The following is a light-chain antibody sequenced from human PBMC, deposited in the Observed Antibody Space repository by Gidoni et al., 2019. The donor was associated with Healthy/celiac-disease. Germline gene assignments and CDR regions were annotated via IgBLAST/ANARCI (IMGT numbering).Light chain of an antibody. Sequence: SYVLPQPPSVTVAPGKTARITCGGNNIGSKSVPWYQQKPGQAPVLVIYYDSDRPSGIPDRFSGSNSGNTATLTISRVEAGDEADYYCQVWDISSDHRVFGGGTKLTVL. CDR2: YDS. V-gene: IGLV3-21*04. CDR3: QVWDISSDHRV. J-gene: IGLJ3*02. CDR1: NIGSKS.